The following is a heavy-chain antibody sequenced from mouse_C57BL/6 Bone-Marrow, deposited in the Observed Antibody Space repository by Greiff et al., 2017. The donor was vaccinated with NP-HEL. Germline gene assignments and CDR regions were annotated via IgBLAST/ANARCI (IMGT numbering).Heavy chain of an antibody. D-gene: IGHD1-1*01. J-gene: IGHJ2*01. V-gene: IGHV3-6*01. CDR3: ARSTVVVPFDY. CDR1: GYSITSGYY. CDR2: ISYDGSN. Sequence: EVQLQESGPGLVKPSQSLSLTCSVTGYSITSGYYWNWIRQFPGNKLGWMGYISYDGSNNYNPSLKNRISITRDTSKNQFFLKLNSVTTEDTATYYCARSTVVVPFDYWGQGTTLTVSS.